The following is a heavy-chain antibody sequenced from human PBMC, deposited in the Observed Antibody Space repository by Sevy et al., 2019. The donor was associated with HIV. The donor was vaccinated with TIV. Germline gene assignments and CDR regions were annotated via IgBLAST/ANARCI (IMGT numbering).Heavy chain of an antibody. D-gene: IGHD2-15*01. CDR3: ARDGVAADYYYGMDV. V-gene: IGHV4-31*03. J-gene: IGHJ6*02. CDR1: GGSISSGGDY. CDR2: IYYSGST. Sequence: SETLSLTCTVSGGSISSGGDYWSWILQHPGKGLEWIGYIYYSGSTYYNPSLKSRVTISVDTSKNQFSLKLSSVTAADAAVYYCARDGVAADYYYGMDVWGQGTTVTVSS.